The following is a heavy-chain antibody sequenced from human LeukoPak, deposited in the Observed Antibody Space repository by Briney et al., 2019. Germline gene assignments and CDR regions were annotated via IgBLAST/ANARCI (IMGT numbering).Heavy chain of an antibody. Sequence: GGSLRLSCAASGFTFGNFWMTWVRQAPGKGLEWVANIKHDGSEKYYVDSVKGRFTISRDNAKNSLFLQMNSLRAEDTAVYYCAREVTPYYWGQGTLVTVSS. CDR2: IKHDGSEK. V-gene: IGHV3-7*01. CDR3: AREVTPYY. J-gene: IGHJ4*02. D-gene: IGHD2-15*01. CDR1: GFTFGNFW.